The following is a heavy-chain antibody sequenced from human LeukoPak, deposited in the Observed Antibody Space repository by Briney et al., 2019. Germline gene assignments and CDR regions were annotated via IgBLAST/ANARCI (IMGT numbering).Heavy chain of an antibody. CDR3: ARDFSSSSTVYYYYYTDV. Sequence: SETLSLTCAVYSGSFSGYYWSWIRQAPGKGLEWIGEINHSGSTNYNPSLKSRVTISVDTSKNQFSLKLSSVTAADTAIYYCARDFSSSSTVYYYYYTDVWGKGTTVTVSS. V-gene: IGHV4-34*01. D-gene: IGHD6-6*01. J-gene: IGHJ6*03. CDR2: INHSGST. CDR1: SGSFSGYY.